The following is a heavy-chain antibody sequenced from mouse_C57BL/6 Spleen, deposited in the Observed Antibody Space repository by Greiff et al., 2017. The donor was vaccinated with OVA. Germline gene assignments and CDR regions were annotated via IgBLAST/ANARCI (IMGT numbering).Heavy chain of an antibody. CDR3: ARHGSTAMDY. J-gene: IGHJ4*01. CDR1: GYTFTDYY. CDR2: IYPGSGNT. Sequence: VQVVESGAELVRPGASVKLSCKASGYTFTDYYINWVKQRPGQGLEWIARIYPGSGNTYYNEKFKGKATLTAEKSSSTAYMQLSSLTSEDSAVYFCARHGSTAMDYWGQGTSVTVSS. V-gene: IGHV1-76*01. D-gene: IGHD1-1*01.